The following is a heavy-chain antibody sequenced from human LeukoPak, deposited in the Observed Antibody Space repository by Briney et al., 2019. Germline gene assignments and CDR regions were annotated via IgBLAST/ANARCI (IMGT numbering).Heavy chain of an antibody. Sequence: PGGSLRLSCAASGFTLSSYGMHWVRQAPGKGLEWVAVIWYDGSNKYYADSVKGRFTISRDNSKNTLYLQMNSLRAEDTAVYYCARDVPAYYYDSSGYTDAFDIWGQGTMVTVSS. V-gene: IGHV3-33*01. D-gene: IGHD3-22*01. J-gene: IGHJ3*02. CDR3: ARDVPAYYYDSSGYTDAFDI. CDR1: GFTLSSYG. CDR2: IWYDGSNK.